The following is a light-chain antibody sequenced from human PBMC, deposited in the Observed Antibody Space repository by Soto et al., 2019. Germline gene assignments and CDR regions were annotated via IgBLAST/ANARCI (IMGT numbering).Light chain of an antibody. J-gene: IGLJ2*01. CDR3: CSYAGSYTFV. CDR2: DVN. V-gene: IGLV2-11*01. Sequence: QSVLTQPRSVSGSPGQSVAISCTGTSSDVGGYNSVSWYQQHPGKAPKLMIFDVNKRPSGVPDRFSGSKSGNTASLTISGLQAEDEADYYCCSYAGSYTFVFGGGTQLTVL. CDR1: SSDVGGYNS.